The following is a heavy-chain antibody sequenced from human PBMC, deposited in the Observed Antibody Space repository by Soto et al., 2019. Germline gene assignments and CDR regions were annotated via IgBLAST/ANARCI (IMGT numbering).Heavy chain of an antibody. D-gene: IGHD2-21*02. V-gene: IGHV1-2*02. CDR1: GYTFTGYY. J-gene: IGHJ4*02. Sequence: QAQLVQSGAEVKKPGASVKVSCEASGYTFTGYYMHWVRQAPGQGLEWMGWINPNSGDTKYAQKFRGRVTMTRDTSITTAYMELKMLTSDDTAVYYCARQLAYCSGDCFTEPVDYWGQGTLVTVSS. CDR2: INPNSGDT. CDR3: ARQLAYCSGDCFTEPVDY.